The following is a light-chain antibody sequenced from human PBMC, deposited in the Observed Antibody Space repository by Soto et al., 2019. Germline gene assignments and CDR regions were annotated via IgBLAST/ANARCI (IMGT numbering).Light chain of an antibody. J-gene: IGKJ4*01. CDR1: QSVSSS. CDR2: DAS. Sequence: EIVLTQSPATLSLSPGERATLSCRASQSVSSSLAWYQQKPGQAPRLLIYDASNRATGVPARFSGSGSGTDFTLTISSLEPEDFAVYYCQQRSNGPALTFGGGTKVDIK. CDR3: QQRSNGPALT. V-gene: IGKV3-11*01.